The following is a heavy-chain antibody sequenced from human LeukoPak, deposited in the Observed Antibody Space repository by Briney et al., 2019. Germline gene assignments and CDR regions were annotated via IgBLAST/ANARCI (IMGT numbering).Heavy chain of an antibody. J-gene: IGHJ4*02. V-gene: IGHV1-18*01. CDR2: ISAYNGNT. CDR3: AKEKGGSIYNYGHLDC. CDR1: GYTFTSYG. D-gene: IGHD5-18*01. Sequence: ASVKVSCKASGYTFTSYGISWVRQAPGQGLEWMGWISAYNGNTNYAQKLQGRVTMTTDTSTSTAYMELRSLRAEDTAVYYCAKEKGGSIYNYGHLDCWGQGTLVTVSS.